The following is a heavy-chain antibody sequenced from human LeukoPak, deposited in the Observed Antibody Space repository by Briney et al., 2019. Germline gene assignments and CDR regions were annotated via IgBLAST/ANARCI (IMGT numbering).Heavy chain of an antibody. V-gene: IGHV3-30-3*01. Sequence: GGSLRLSCAACGFTFSSYAMHWVRQAPGKGLEGVAVISYDGSNKYYADSVKGRFTISRDNSKNPLYLQMNSLRAEDTAVYYCAREMMYDSSGFDYWGQGTLVTVSS. CDR1: GFTFSSYA. CDR2: ISYDGSNK. J-gene: IGHJ4*02. CDR3: AREMMYDSSGFDY. D-gene: IGHD3-22*01.